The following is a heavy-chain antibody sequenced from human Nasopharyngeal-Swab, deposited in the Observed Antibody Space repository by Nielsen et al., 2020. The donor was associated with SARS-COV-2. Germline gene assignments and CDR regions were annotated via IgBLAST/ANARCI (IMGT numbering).Heavy chain of an antibody. Sequence: GGSLRLSCAASGFTFSSYWMSWVRQAPGKGLEWVANIKQDGSEKYYLDSVKGRFTISRDNAKNSLYLQMNSLRAEDTAVYYCASEPVRYFDPMGAFDIWGQGTMVTVSS. J-gene: IGHJ3*02. V-gene: IGHV3-7*03. CDR3: ASEPVRYFDPMGAFDI. CDR1: GFTFSSYW. D-gene: IGHD3-9*01. CDR2: IKQDGSEK.